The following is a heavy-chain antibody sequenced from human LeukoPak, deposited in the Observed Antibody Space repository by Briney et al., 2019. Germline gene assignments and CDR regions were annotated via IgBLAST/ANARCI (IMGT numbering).Heavy chain of an antibody. CDR3: VKDVGGSYAFDY. CDR2: ISDNGLKT. J-gene: IGHJ4*02. Sequence: PGVSLRLSCSASGFTFSRYAMHWVRQAPGKGLEYVSGISDNGLKTHYGDSVKGRFSISRDNSKNTLHLQMSTLRAEDTALYYCVKDVGGSYAFDYWGQGILVTVSS. V-gene: IGHV3-64D*09. D-gene: IGHD1-26*01. CDR1: GFTFSRYA.